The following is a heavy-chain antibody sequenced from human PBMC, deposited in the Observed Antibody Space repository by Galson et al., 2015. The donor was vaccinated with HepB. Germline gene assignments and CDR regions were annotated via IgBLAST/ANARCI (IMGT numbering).Heavy chain of an antibody. Sequence: SLRLSCAASGFTFSSYGMHWVRQAPGKGLEWVAVIWYDGSNKYYADSVKGRFTISRDNSKNTLYLQMNSLRAEDTAVYYCARGEHYYDSSGDAFDIWGQGTMVTVSS. CDR2: IWYDGSNK. CDR3: ARGEHYYDSSGDAFDI. D-gene: IGHD3-22*01. J-gene: IGHJ3*02. CDR1: GFTFSSYG. V-gene: IGHV3-33*08.